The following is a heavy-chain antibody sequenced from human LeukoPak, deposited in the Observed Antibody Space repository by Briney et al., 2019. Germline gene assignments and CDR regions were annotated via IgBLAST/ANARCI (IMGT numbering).Heavy chain of an antibody. Sequence: PSETLSLTCTVSGGSISSYYWSWIRQPPGKGLESIGYIYYSGSTNYNPSLKSRVTISVDTSKNQFSLKLSSVTAADTAVYYCAREEGPGYSSGWYYFDYWGQGTLVTVSS. CDR2: IYYSGST. CDR1: GGSISSYY. J-gene: IGHJ4*02. D-gene: IGHD6-19*01. CDR3: AREEGPGYSSGWYYFDY. V-gene: IGHV4-59*01.